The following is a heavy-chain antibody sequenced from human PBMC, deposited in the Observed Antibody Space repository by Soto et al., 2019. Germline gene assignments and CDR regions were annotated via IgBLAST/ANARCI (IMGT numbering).Heavy chain of an antibody. D-gene: IGHD5-18*01. CDR1: GFTFSNAW. J-gene: IGHJ6*03. Sequence: PGGSLRLSCAASGFTFSNAWMSWVRQAPGKGLEWVGRIKSKTDGGTTDYAAPVKGRFTISRDDSKNTLYLQMNSLKTEDTAVFYCTTDLGTAMGNYYYYYMDVWGKGTTVTVSS. CDR3: TTDLGTAMGNYYYYYMDV. CDR2: IKSKTDGGTT. V-gene: IGHV3-15*01.